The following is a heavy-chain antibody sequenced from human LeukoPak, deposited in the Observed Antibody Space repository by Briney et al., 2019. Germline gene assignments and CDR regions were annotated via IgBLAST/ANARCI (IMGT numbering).Heavy chain of an antibody. V-gene: IGHV3-23*01. CDR2: ISGSGGST. J-gene: IGHJ4*02. CDR1: GFTFSSYA. Sequence: PGGSLRLSCAASGFTFSSYAMSWVRQAPGKGLEWVSAISGSGGSTYYADSVKGRFTISRDNSKNTLYLQMNSLRAEDTAVYYCAKDTDSSSWYFGGDYWGQGTLVTVSS. D-gene: IGHD6-13*01. CDR3: AKDTDSSSWYFGGDY.